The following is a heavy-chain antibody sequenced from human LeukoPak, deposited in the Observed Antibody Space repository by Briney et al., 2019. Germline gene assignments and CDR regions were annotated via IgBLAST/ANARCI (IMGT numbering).Heavy chain of an antibody. CDR2: ISAYNGNT. CDR3: ARGARSRVVPAATEKNYYYYYMDV. CDR1: GYTFTSYG. J-gene: IGHJ6*03. D-gene: IGHD2-2*01. Sequence: ASVKVSCKASGYTFTSYGISWVRQAPGQGLEWMGWISAYNGNTNYAQKLQGRVTITRNTSISTAYMELSSLRSEDTAVYYCARGARSRVVPAATEKNYYYYYMDVWGKGTTVTVSS. V-gene: IGHV1-18*01.